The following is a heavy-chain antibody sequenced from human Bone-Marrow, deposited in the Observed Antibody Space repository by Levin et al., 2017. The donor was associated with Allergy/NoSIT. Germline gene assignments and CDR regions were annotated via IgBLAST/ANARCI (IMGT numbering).Heavy chain of an antibody. J-gene: IGHJ6*03. D-gene: IGHD1-1*01. V-gene: IGHV3-21*01. CDR2: ISSRGDNI. Sequence: PGGSLRLSCAASGFTLRSYSLNWVRQAPGKGLEWVSSISSRGDNIDYADSVKGRFTISRDNAKNSLYLQMNSLRAEDTADYYCAVYGNFYHYYMDVWAKGTTVTVSS. CDR3: AVYGNFYHYYMDV. CDR1: GFTLRSYS.